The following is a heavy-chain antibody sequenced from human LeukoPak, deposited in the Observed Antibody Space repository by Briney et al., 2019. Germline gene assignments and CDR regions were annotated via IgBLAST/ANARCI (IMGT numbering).Heavy chain of an antibody. CDR2: ISYDGSNK. V-gene: IGHV3-30*18. CDR1: GFTFSKFG. CDR3: AKAPDYGDYLKSVGMDV. Sequence: PGGSVRLSCAASGFTFSKFGFHWVRQAPGKGLEWVAVISYDGSNKYYADSVKGRFTISRDNSKNTLYLQMNSLRAEDTAVYYCAKAPDYGDYLKSVGMDVWGQGTTVTVSS. J-gene: IGHJ6*02. D-gene: IGHD4-17*01.